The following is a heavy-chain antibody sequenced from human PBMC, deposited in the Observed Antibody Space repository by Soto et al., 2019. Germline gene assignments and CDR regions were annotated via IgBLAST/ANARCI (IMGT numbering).Heavy chain of an antibody. CDR3: ARDKITGLFDY. V-gene: IGHV4-34*01. CDR2: INHSGST. J-gene: IGHJ4*02. D-gene: IGHD2-8*02. Sequence: XXTLSLPCAVYGGSFSGYYWPWIRQPPGTGLEWIGEINHSGSTNYNPSLKSRVTISVDTSKNQFSLKLNSVTAADTAVYYCARDKITGLFDYWGQGTLVTVS. CDR1: GGSFSGYY.